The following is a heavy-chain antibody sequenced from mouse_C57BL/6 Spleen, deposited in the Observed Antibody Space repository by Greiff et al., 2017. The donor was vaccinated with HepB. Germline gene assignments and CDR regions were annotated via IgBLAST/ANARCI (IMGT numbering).Heavy chain of an antibody. J-gene: IGHJ4*01. CDR3: ARDYDYDLYYAMDY. CDR1: GYTFTSYW. CDR2: IDPSDSET. V-gene: IGHV1-52*01. D-gene: IGHD2-4*01. Sequence: VQLQQSGAELVRPGSSVKLSCKASGYTFTSYWMHWVKQRPIQGLEWIGNIDPSDSETHYNQKFKDKATLTVDKSSSTAYMQLSSLTSEDSAVYYCARDYDYDLYYAMDYWGQGTSVTVSS.